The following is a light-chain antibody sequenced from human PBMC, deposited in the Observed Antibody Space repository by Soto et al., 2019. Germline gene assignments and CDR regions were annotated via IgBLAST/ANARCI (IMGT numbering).Light chain of an antibody. J-gene: IGKJ2*01. CDR3: QQYNSYSYI. CDR1: QSISSW. CDR2: TAS. V-gene: IGKV1-5*03. Sequence: DIQMTQSPSTLSASVGDRVTITCRASQSISSWLAWYQQKPGKAPKLLIYTASSLESGVPSRFSGSGSGTEFSLTISSLQPDDFAAYYCQQYNSYSYIFGQGTKLEIK.